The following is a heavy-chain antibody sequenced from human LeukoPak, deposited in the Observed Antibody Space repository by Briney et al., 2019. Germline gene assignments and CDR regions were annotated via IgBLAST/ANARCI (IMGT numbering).Heavy chain of an antibody. Sequence: ASVKVSCKASGYTFTSYGISWVRQAPGQGLEWMGWISAYNGNTNYAQKLQGRVTMTTDTSTSTAYMELRSLRSDDTAVYYCARVIAAAGTEGWFDPWGQGTLVTVSS. V-gene: IGHV1-18*01. CDR2: ISAYNGNT. CDR3: ARVIAAAGTEGWFDP. D-gene: IGHD6-13*01. J-gene: IGHJ5*02. CDR1: GYTFTSYG.